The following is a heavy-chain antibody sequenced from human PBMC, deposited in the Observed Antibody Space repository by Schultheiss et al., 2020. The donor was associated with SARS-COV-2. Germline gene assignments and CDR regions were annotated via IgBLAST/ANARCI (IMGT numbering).Heavy chain of an antibody. V-gene: IGHV3-23*01. J-gene: IGHJ4*02. CDR1: GFTFDDYG. Sequence: GGSLRLSCAASGFTFDDYGMSWVRQAPGKGLEWVSSISGGADTTHYADSVKGRFTISRDNSKNTLYLQMNSLRAEDTAVYYCARRGYSYGCFDYWGQGTLVTVSS. CDR3: ARRGYSYGCFDY. D-gene: IGHD5-18*01. CDR2: ISGGADTT.